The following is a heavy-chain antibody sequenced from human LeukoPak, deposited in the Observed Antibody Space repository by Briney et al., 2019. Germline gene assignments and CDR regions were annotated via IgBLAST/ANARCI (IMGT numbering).Heavy chain of an antibody. CDR1: GYKFNAYW. CDR2: IYPGDSDI. J-gene: IGHJ4*02. D-gene: IGHD6-19*01. V-gene: IGHV5-51*01. Sequence: GESLKISCKGSGYKFNAYWIAWVRQMPGKGLEWMGIIYPGDSDIRYSPSFQGQVTISADKSISTAYLQWSSLKASDTAMYYCARQSIGSSGWYKQDYWGQGTLVTVSS. CDR3: ARQSIGSSGWYKQDY.